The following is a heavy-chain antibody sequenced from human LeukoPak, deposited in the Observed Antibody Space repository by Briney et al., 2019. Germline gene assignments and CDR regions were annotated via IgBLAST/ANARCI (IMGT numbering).Heavy chain of an antibody. D-gene: IGHD3-22*01. CDR3: ALIVPNDAFDI. V-gene: IGHV3-30*03. J-gene: IGHJ3*02. CDR2: ISYDGSNK. Sequence: GGSLRLSCAASGFTFSSYGMHWVRQAPGKGLEWVAVISYDGSNKYYADSVKGRFTISRDNSKNTLYLQMNSLRAEDTAVYYCALIVPNDAFDIWGQGTMVTVSS. CDR1: GFTFSSYG.